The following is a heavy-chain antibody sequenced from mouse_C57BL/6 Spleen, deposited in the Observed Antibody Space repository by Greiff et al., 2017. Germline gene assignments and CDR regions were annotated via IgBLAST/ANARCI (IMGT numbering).Heavy chain of an antibody. CDR1: GFTFSSYA. D-gene: IGHD2-4*01. Sequence: EVMLVESGGGLVKPGGSLKLSCAASGFTFSSYAMSWVRQTPEKRLEWVATISDGGSYTYYPDNVKGRFTISRDNAKNNLYLQMSHLKSEDTAMYYCARGGYDYDGFDYWGQGTTLTVSS. V-gene: IGHV5-4*03. CDR2: ISDGGSYT. J-gene: IGHJ2*01. CDR3: ARGGYDYDGFDY.